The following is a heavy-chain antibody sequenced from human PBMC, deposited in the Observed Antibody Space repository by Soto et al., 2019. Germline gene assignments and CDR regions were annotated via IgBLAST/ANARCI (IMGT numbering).Heavy chain of an antibody. Sequence: QMQLQESGPGLLKPSETLSLTCTVSGGSISSSYWIWIRQPPGKGLEWLGYIFHSGSTTYNPSLKSRVTISVDSSKNQFSLKLSSVTAADTAVYYCARYGGIAVPGRFDYWGQGTLVTVSS. CDR1: GGSISSSY. CDR3: ARYGGIAVPGRFDY. J-gene: IGHJ4*02. CDR2: IFHSGST. V-gene: IGHV4-59*01. D-gene: IGHD6-19*01.